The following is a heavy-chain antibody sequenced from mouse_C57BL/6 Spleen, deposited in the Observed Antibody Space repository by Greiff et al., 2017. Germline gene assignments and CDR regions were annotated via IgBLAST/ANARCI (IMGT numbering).Heavy chain of an antibody. D-gene: IGHD1-1*01. CDR1: GYAFSSSW. CDR3: ARDYYGSSYVRYFDV. J-gene: IGHJ1*03. Sequence: VQLQQSGPELVKPGASVKISCKASGYAFSSSWMNWVKQRPGKGLEWIGRIYPGDGDTNYNGKFKGKATLTADKSSSTAYMQLSSLTSEDSAVYFCARDYYGSSYVRYFDVWGTGTTVTVSS. CDR2: IYPGDGDT. V-gene: IGHV1-82*01.